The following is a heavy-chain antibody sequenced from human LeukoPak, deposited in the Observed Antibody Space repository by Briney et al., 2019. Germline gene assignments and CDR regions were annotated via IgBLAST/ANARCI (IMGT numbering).Heavy chain of an antibody. CDR3: ASDPGGERVTMVRGATNNFDY. CDR1: GGTFSSYA. J-gene: IGHJ4*02. Sequence: ASVKVSCKGSGGTFSSYAISWVRQAPGQGLEWMGRIIPILGIANYAQKFQGRVTITADKSTSTAYMELSSLRSEDTAVYYCASDPGGERVTMVRGATNNFDYWGQGTLVTVSS. CDR2: IIPILGIA. D-gene: IGHD3-10*01. V-gene: IGHV1-69*04.